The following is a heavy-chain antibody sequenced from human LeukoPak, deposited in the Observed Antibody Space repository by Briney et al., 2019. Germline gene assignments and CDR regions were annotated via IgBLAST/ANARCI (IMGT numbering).Heavy chain of an antibody. CDR3: ARGGGVWFGDALTDY. D-gene: IGHD3-10*01. J-gene: IGHJ4*02. Sequence: GGPLRLSCAASRFTFSSYWMHWVRQAPGKGLVWVSRINSDGSSTSYADSVKGRFTISRDNAKNTLYLQMNSLRAEDTAVYYCARGGGVWFGDALTDYWGQGTLVTVSS. CDR1: RFTFSSYW. CDR2: INSDGSST. V-gene: IGHV3-74*01.